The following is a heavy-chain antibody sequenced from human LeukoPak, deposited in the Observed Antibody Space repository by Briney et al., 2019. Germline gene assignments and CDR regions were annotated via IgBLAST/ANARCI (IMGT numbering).Heavy chain of an antibody. D-gene: IGHD3-3*01. J-gene: IGHJ4*02. CDR1: GFTFSSYS. Sequence: PGGSLRLSCAASGFTFSSYSMNWVRQAPGKGLEWVSYISSSSSTIYYADPVKGRFTISRDNAKNSLYLQMNSLRAEDTAVYYCARDNDFDYWGQGTLVTVSS. V-gene: IGHV3-48*01. CDR3: ARDNDFDY. CDR2: ISSSSSTI.